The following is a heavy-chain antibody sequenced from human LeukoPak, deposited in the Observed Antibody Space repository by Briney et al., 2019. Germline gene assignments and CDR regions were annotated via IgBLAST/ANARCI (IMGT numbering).Heavy chain of an antibody. CDR1: GFTFSNYD. Sequence: GGSLRLSCAASGFTFSNYDIHWVRQTTGKGLEWVSAIGTAGDTNYLGSVKGRFTISRENAKNSLYLQMNSLRAGDTAVYYCARSDVYWGHFDYWGQGTLVTVSS. CDR2: IGTAGDT. J-gene: IGHJ4*02. CDR3: ARSDVYWGHFDY. D-gene: IGHD2-8*01. V-gene: IGHV3-13*01.